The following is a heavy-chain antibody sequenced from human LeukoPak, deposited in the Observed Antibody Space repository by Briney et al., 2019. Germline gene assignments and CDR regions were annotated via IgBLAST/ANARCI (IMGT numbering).Heavy chain of an antibody. CDR2: IYYSGST. V-gene: IGHV4-39*01. D-gene: IGHD3-10*01. CDR3: ARAGHRDVLLWFGVLPRDAFDI. J-gene: IGHJ3*02. CDR1: GGSISSSSYY. Sequence: SETLSLTCTVSGGSISSSSYYWGWIRHPPGKGLEWIGGIYYSGSTSYNPSLKSRVTISVDTSKNQFSLKLSSVTAADTAVYYCARAGHRDVLLWFGVLPRDAFDIWGQGTMVTVSS.